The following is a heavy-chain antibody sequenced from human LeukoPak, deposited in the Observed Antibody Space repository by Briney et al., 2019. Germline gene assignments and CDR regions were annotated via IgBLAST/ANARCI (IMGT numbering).Heavy chain of an antibody. CDR2: ISYDGSNK. D-gene: IGHD5-18*01. CDR1: GFTFSSYA. Sequence: PGGSLRLSCAASGFTFSSYAMHWVRQAPGKGLEWVAVISYDGSNKYYADSVKGRFTISRDNSKNTLYLQMNSLRAEDTAVYYCARDLGEYSYGRDAFDIWGQGTMVTVSS. CDR3: ARDLGEYSYGRDAFDI. V-gene: IGHV3-30*04. J-gene: IGHJ3*02.